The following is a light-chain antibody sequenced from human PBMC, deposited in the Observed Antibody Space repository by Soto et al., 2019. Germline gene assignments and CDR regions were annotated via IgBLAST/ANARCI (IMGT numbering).Light chain of an antibody. J-gene: IGLJ1*01. CDR3: CSYAGNYLFV. CDR1: PTDVGGYNY. Sequence: QSALTQPRSVSGSLGQSVTISCTGTPTDVGGYNYVSWYQQHPGKAPKLIIYDVNNRPTGVPDRFSGYKSGVTASLTISGLRPEDEADYHCCSYAGNYLFVFGTATKLTVL. V-gene: IGLV2-11*01. CDR2: DVN.